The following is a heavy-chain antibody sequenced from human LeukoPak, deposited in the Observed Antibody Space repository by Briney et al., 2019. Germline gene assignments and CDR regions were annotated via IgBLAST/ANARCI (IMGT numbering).Heavy chain of an antibody. V-gene: IGHV4-34*01. Sequence: SSETLSLTCAVYGGSFSGYYWSRIRQPPGKGLEWIGEINHSGSTNYNPSLKSRVTISVDTSKNQFSLKLSSVTAADTAVYYCARTPLRSDFWSGYSYNWLDPWGQGTLVTVSS. D-gene: IGHD3-3*01. CDR2: INHSGST. CDR1: GGSFSGYY. CDR3: ARTPLRSDFWSGYSYNWLDP. J-gene: IGHJ5*02.